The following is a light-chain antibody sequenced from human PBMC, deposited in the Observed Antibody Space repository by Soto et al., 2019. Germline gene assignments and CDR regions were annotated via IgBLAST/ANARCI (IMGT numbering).Light chain of an antibody. Sequence: QVCQFPSILSASVGDRVSITCRASQGISSYLAWYQQKPGKDPKXLIYAASTLQSGAPLRFSGSGSGTEFTLTINNLQPDDFATYYCQQAHSFPTVGQGTKVDIK. CDR3: QQAHSFPT. V-gene: IGKV1-9*01. CDR1: QGISSY. CDR2: AAS. J-gene: IGKJ1*01.